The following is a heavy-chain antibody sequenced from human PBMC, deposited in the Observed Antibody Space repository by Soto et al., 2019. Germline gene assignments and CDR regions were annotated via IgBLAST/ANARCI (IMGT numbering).Heavy chain of an antibody. Sequence: SETLSLTCAVSGGSISSGGYSWSWIRQPPGKGLEWIGYIYHSGSTYYNPSLKSRVTISVDRSKNQFSLKLSSVTAADTAVYYCARDQGIAVAASYYYGMDVWGQGTTVTVSS. CDR1: GGSISSGGYS. D-gene: IGHD6-19*01. CDR2: IYHSGST. CDR3: ARDQGIAVAASYYYGMDV. V-gene: IGHV4-30-2*01. J-gene: IGHJ6*02.